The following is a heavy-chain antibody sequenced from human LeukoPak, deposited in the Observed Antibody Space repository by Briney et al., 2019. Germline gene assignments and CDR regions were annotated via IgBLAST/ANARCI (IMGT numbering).Heavy chain of an antibody. Sequence: GGSLRLSCAASGFTFSSYSMNWVRQAPGKGLEWVSSISSSSSYIYYADSVKGRFTICRDNAKNSLYLQMNSLRAEDTAVYYCARDIVNGPFVISLESWGQGALVTVSS. CDR3: ARDIVNGPFVISLES. CDR1: GFTFSSYS. CDR2: ISSSSSYI. D-gene: IGHD2-21*01. J-gene: IGHJ4*02. V-gene: IGHV3-21*01.